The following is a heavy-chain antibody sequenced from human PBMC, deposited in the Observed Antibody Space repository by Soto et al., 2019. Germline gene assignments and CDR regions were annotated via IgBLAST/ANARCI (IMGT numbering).Heavy chain of an antibody. D-gene: IGHD2-8*02. CDR1: GFPLSSYG. J-gene: IGHJ4*02. CDR2: IWYDGGNK. CDR3: AKDSAGGGWATGEFDN. Sequence: QVQLVESGGGVVQPGRSLRLSCAASGFPLSSYGMHWVRQAPGKGLEWVAIIWYDGGNKYDADSVKGRFTISRDNSKNTMDLQMNSLRAEYTAVYYCAKDSAGGGWATGEFDNWGQGTLVTVSS. V-gene: IGHV3-33*06.